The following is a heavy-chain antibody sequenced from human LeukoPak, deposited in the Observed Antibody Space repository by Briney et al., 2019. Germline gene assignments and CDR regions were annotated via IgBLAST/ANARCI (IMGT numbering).Heavy chain of an antibody. J-gene: IGHJ4*02. V-gene: IGHV3-21*01. Sequence: PGGSLRLSCAASGFTFSSYSMNWVRQAPGKGLEWVSSISSSSYIYYADSVKGRFTISRDNAKNSLYLQMNSLRAEDTAVYYCARGGRYSYGPYDYWGQGTLVTVSS. CDR1: GFTFSSYS. CDR3: ARGGRYSYGPYDY. CDR2: ISSSSYI. D-gene: IGHD5-18*01.